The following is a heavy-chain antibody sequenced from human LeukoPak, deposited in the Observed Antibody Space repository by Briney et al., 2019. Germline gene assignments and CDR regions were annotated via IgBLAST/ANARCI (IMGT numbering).Heavy chain of an antibody. Sequence: ETLSLTCAVYGGSFSGYYWSWVRQAPGKGLEWVSAISGSGGSTYYADSVKGRFTISRDNSKNTLYLQMNSLRAEDTAVYYCAKVGARYFDYWGQGTLVTVSS. CDR3: AKVGARYFDY. CDR2: ISGSGGST. J-gene: IGHJ4*02. D-gene: IGHD1-26*01. V-gene: IGHV3-23*01. CDR1: GGSFSGYY.